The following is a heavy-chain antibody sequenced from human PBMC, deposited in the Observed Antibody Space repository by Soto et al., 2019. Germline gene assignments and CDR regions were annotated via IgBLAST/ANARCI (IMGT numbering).Heavy chain of an antibody. D-gene: IGHD1-7*01. CDR3: ARTGNPNWNYCRFDP. J-gene: IGHJ5*02. V-gene: IGHV4-59*01. CDR1: GGSISSYY. CDR2: IYYSGST. Sequence: SETLSLTCTVSGGSISSYYWSWIRQPPGKGLEWIGYIYYSGSTNYNPSLKSRVTISVDTSKNQFSLKLSYVTAADTAVYYCARTGNPNWNYCRFDPWGQGNLVTVSS.